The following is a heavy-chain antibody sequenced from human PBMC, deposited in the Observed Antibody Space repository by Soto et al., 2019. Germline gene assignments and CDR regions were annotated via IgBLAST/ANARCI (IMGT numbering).Heavy chain of an antibody. V-gene: IGHV4-59*11. CDR2: IHYSANI. J-gene: IGHJ6*02. CDR1: GGSISLHY. D-gene: IGHD1-1*01. CDR3: ARDELTGGIEG. Sequence: SETLSLTCTVSGGSISLHYWSWIRQPPGKGLEWIGYIHYSANINYNPSLKSRATISLDTSKNQLSLKLTSVTAADTAVYYCARDELTGGIEGWGQGTTVNVYS.